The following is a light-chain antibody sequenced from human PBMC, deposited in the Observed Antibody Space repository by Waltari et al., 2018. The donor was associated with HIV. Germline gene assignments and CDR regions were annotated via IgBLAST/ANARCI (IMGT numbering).Light chain of an antibody. CDR2: AVS. CDR3: SSYTSTSTVYV. CDR1: SRDVRGSTS. Sequence: QSALTQPDSVSGSPGQSITISCTGTSRDVRGSTSASWYQLHPGKAPKLMIYAVSNRPSGVSNRFSGSKSDNTASLTISGLQAEDEADYYCSSYTSTSTVYVFGTGTEVTVL. V-gene: IGLV2-14*03. J-gene: IGLJ1*01.